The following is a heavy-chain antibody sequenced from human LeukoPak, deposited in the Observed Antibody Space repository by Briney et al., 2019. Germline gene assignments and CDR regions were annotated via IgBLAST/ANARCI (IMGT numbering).Heavy chain of an antibody. Sequence: KPSETLSLTCAVYGGSFSGYYWSWIRQPPGKGLEWIGEINHSGSTNYSPSLKSRVTMSVDTFKNQFSLKLSSVTAADTAMYYCARVGLQIVVVPAATTQTTYYYYMDVWDTGTTVTVSS. CDR1: GGSFSGYY. CDR2: INHSGST. D-gene: IGHD2-2*01. CDR3: ARVGLQIVVVPAATTQTTYYYYMDV. V-gene: IGHV4-34*01. J-gene: IGHJ6*03.